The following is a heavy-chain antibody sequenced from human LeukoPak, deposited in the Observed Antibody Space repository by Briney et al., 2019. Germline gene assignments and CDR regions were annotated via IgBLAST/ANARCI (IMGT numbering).Heavy chain of an antibody. D-gene: IGHD3-22*01. CDR2: ISISGSKV. J-gene: IGHJ4*02. CDR3: ARDRGFHYDHLDY. Sequence: GGSLRLSCTASGFTVSRYSLNWISQAPGKGREWGSYISISGSKVSYADSVRGRFTVSRDDTKNSMYLQMNSLRDEDTAVYYRARDRGFHYDHLDYWGQGTLVTVSS. CDR1: GFTVSRYS. V-gene: IGHV3-48*02.